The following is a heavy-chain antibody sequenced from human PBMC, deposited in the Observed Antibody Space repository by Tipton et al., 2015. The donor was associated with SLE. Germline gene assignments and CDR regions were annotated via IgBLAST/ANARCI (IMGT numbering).Heavy chain of an antibody. CDR2: INSGGTTT. V-gene: IGHV3-74*01. CDR1: GFNFNYYW. CDR3: ARVWGTGSRGVDY. J-gene: IGHJ4*02. Sequence: GSLRLSCTASGFNFNYYWMHWVRQVPGKGLLWVSHINSGGTTTTYADSVKGRFTISRDNAKNTLYLHMNSLRAEDTAVYYCARVWGTGSRGVDYWGQGTLVTVSS. D-gene: IGHD2-2*01.